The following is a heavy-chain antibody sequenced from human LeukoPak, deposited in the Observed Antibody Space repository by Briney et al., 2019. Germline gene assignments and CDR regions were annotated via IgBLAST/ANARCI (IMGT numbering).Heavy chain of an antibody. CDR2: INHSGST. CDR3: AKGEPRLLGVGERAGINY. Sequence: SETLSLTCAVYGGSFSGYYWSWIRQPPGKGLEWIGEINHSGSTNYNPSLKSRVTISVDTSKNQFSLKLSSVTAEDTAVYYCAKGEPRLLGVGERAGINYWGQGTLVTVSS. D-gene: IGHD2-21*02. CDR1: GGSFSGYY. V-gene: IGHV4-34*01. J-gene: IGHJ4*02.